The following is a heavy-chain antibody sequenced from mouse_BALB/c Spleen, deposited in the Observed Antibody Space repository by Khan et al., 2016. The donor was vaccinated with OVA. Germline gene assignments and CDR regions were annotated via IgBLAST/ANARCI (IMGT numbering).Heavy chain of an antibody. CDR3: AKTARIKY. CDR1: GYSITSGYG. V-gene: IGHV3-2*02. D-gene: IGHD1-2*01. CDR2: ISYSGST. J-gene: IGHJ2*01. Sequence: EVKLEESGPGLVKPSQSLSLTCTVTGYSITSGYGWNWIRQFPGNKLEWMGYISYSGSTNYNPSLKSRISLTRDTSKNQFFLQLNSVTTEDTAAYSCAKTARIKYWGQGTTLTVSS.